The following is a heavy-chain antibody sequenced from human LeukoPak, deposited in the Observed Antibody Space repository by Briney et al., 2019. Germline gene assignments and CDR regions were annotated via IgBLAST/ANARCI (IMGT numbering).Heavy chain of an antibody. CDR1: GYSISSGYY. CDR2: IYHSGST. J-gene: IGHJ4*02. Sequence: PSETLSLTCTVSGYSISSGYYWGWIRQPPGKGLEWMGSIYHSGSTYYNPSLQSRVTISVDKSKNQFSLKLSSVTAADTAVYYCARSTVVNNLDYWGQGTLVTVSS. V-gene: IGHV4-38-2*02. CDR3: ARSTVVNNLDY. D-gene: IGHD2-21*01.